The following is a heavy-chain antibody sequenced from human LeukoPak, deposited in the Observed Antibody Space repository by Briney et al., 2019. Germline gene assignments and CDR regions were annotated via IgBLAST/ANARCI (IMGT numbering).Heavy chain of an antibody. Sequence: KPSETLSLTCTVPGGSISSYYWSSSRQPPGKGLEWIGHIYGSGSTNYNPSLKSRVTLSVGTSKNQLSLNLSSVTAEDTAVYSCAREGNRETHLYGFDSWRRGTLVTVSS. CDR1: GGSISSYY. J-gene: IGHJ5*01. D-gene: IGHD1-14*01. CDR2: IYGSGST. CDR3: AREGNRETHLYGFDS. V-gene: IGHV4-59*01.